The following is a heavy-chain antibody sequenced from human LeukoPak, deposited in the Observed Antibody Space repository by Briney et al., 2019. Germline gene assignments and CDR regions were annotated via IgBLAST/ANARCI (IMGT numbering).Heavy chain of an antibody. J-gene: IGHJ4*02. V-gene: IGHV3-48*03. CDR1: GFTFSSYE. D-gene: IGHD4-17*01. Sequence: GGSLRLSCAASGFTFSSYEMNWVRQAPGKGLEWVSYISSSGSTIYYADSVKGRFTISRDNAKNSLYLQMNSLRAEDTAVCYCARGPYYGDYTPDYWGQGTLVTVSS. CDR2: ISSSGSTI. CDR3: ARGPYYGDYTPDY.